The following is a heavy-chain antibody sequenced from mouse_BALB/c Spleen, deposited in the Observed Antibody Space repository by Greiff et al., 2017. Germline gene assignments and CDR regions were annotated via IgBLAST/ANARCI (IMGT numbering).Heavy chain of an antibody. CDR2: ISSGSSTI. J-gene: IGHJ3*01. CDR3: ARPSTMLTTGFAY. V-gene: IGHV5-17*02. CDR1: GFTFSSFG. D-gene: IGHD2-2*01. Sequence: EVKVVESGGGLVKPGGSLKLSCAASGFTFSSFGMHWVRQAPEKGLEWVAYISSGSSTIYYADTVKGRFTISRDNPKNTLFLQMTSLRSEDTAMYYCARPSTMLTTGFAYWGQGTLVTVSA.